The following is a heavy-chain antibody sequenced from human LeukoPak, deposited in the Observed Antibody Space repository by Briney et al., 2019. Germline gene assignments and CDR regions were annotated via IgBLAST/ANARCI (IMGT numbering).Heavy chain of an antibody. J-gene: IGHJ4*02. CDR1: GDSITRTTYY. CDR3: AKGTGSRLVFDY. V-gene: IGHV4-39*01. Sequence: SETLSLTCTVSGDSITRTTYYWGWIRQPPGKGPEWIGSVYHSGMTWYTPSLQSRVTISVDTSKNQFSMKVTSLSAADTAVYYCAKGTGSRLVFDYWGRGTLVTVSS. D-gene: IGHD1-26*01. CDR2: VYHSGMT.